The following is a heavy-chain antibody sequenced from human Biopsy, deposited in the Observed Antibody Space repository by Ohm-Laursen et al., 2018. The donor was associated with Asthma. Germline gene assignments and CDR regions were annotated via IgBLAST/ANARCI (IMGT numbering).Heavy chain of an antibody. D-gene: IGHD2/OR15-2a*01. CDR1: GGSITSFY. Sequence: SETLSLTWTVSGGSITSFYWSWIRKPQGRGLEWIGYIYFSGNTNYNPSLKIRVTISIDTSNNHFSLKLTSVTAADTAVYYCARGSGSCLSYRDSFDIWGQGTMVTVSS. CDR2: IYFSGNT. CDR3: ARGSGSCLSYRDSFDI. J-gene: IGHJ3*02. V-gene: IGHV4-59*01.